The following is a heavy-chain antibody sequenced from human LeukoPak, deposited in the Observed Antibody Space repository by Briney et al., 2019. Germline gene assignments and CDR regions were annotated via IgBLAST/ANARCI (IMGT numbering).Heavy chain of an antibody. CDR3: ARGLGTYCGGDCYGYYLGY. CDR1: GGSISSGGYY. V-gene: IGHV4-31*03. D-gene: IGHD2-21*02. CDR2: IYYSGST. J-gene: IGHJ4*02. Sequence: SQTLSLTCTVSGGSISSGGYYWSWIRQHPGKGLEWIGYIYYSGSTYYNPSLKSRVAISVDTSKNQFSLKLSSVTAADTAVYYCARGLGTYCGGDCYGYYLGYWGQGTLVTVPS.